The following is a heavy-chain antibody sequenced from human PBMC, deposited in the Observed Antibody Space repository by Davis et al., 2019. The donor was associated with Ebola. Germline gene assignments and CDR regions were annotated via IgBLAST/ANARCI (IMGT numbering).Heavy chain of an antibody. CDR2: IRHDASNK. CDR3: AKDPEQQMDY. Sequence: GGSLRLSCAASGFSFSSYGMHWVRQAPGKGLEWAAFIRHDASNKYYADSVKGRFTISRDNSKNTLYLQMDSLRAADTAVYYCAKDPEQQMDYWGQGTLVTVSS. D-gene: IGHD1-14*01. CDR1: GFSFSSYG. J-gene: IGHJ4*02. V-gene: IGHV3-30*02.